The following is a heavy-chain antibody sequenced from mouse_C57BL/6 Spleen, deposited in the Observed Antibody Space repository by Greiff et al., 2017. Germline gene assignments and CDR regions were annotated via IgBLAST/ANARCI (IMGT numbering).Heavy chain of an antibody. CDR1: GYTFTDYY. D-gene: IGHD2-5*01. V-gene: IGHV1-19*01. CDR2: INPYNGGT. Sequence: EVQLQQSGPVLVKPGASVKMSCKASGYTFTDYYMNWVKQSHGKSLEWIGVINPYNGGTSYNQKFKGKATLTLDKSSSTAYMELNSLTSEESAVYYCERQDSNSYIMGYWGEGDSDTVSS. CDR3: ERQDSNSYIMGY. J-gene: IGHJ4*01.